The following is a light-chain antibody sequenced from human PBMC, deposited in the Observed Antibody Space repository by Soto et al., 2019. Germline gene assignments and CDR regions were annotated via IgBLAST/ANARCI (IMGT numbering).Light chain of an antibody. V-gene: IGKV3-20*01. Sequence: EIVLTQSPGTLSLSPGERATLSCRASQSVSGSYLAWYQQKPGQAPRLLIYGASSRATGIPDRFSGSGSGTDFTLTISRLEPEDFAVYYSQQYGSSPLTFGGGTKVEIK. CDR1: QSVSGSY. CDR3: QQYGSSPLT. J-gene: IGKJ4*01. CDR2: GAS.